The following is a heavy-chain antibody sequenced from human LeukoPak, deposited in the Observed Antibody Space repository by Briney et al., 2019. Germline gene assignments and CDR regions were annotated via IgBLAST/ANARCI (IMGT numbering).Heavy chain of an antibody. Sequence: SETLSLTCAVYGVSFSGYYWSWIRQPPGKGLEWIGEINHSGSTNYNPSLKSRVTISVDTSKNQFSLKLSSVTAADTAVYYCARLEAYYYDSSGYYFDYWGQGTLVTVSS. CDR3: ARLEAYYYDSSGYYFDY. V-gene: IGHV4-34*01. CDR2: INHSGST. CDR1: GVSFSGYY. J-gene: IGHJ4*02. D-gene: IGHD3-22*01.